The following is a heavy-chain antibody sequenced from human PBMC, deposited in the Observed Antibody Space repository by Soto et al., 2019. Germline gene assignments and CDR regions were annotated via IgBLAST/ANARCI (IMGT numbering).Heavy chain of an antibody. CDR1: GFTFSGYG. D-gene: IGHD1-26*01. Sequence: QVQLVESGGGVVQPGRSLRLSCAASGFTFSGYGMHWVRQAPGKGLEWVAVISYDGSNKYYADSVKGRFTISRDNSKNTLYLQMNSLRAEDTAVYYCAKDGLGATDYWGQGTLVTVSS. J-gene: IGHJ4*02. CDR2: ISYDGSNK. CDR3: AKDGLGATDY. V-gene: IGHV3-30*18.